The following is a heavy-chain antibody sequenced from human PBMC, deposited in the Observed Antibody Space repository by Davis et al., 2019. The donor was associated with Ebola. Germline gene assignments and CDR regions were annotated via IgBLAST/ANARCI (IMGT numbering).Heavy chain of an antibody. J-gene: IGHJ4*02. Sequence: SETLSLTCEVSGGSISSSSWWSWVRQSPGKGLEWIGSFYYGVATYYNPSLKSRITISADASKNQFSLKLTSVTAADTAVYYCTRRRDDYGDYLDYWGQGTLVSVSS. CDR3: TRRRDDYGDYLDY. CDR1: GGSISSSSW. D-gene: IGHD4-17*01. CDR2: FYYGVAT. V-gene: IGHV4-39*01.